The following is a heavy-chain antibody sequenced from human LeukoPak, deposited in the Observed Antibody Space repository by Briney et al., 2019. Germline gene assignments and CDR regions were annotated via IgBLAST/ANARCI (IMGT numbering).Heavy chain of an antibody. CDR3: ASSGGLGWGADFDY. CDR1: GYTFTGYY. Sequence: ASVKVSCKASGYTFTGYYMHWVRQAPGQGLEWMGWINPNSGGTNYAQKFQGRVTMTRDTSISTAYMELSRLRSDETAVYYCASSGGLGWGADFDYWGQGTLVTVSS. CDR2: INPNSGGT. D-gene: IGHD7-27*01. J-gene: IGHJ4*02. V-gene: IGHV1-2*02.